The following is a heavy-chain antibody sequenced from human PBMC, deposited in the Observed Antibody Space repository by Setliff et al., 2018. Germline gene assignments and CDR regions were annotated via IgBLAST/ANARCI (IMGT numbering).Heavy chain of an antibody. D-gene: IGHD3-22*01. Sequence: PSETLSLTCSVSGDSINPYYWTWIRQPPGKGLEWIGFIYYSGATTYNPSLKSRVTISVDTSKNQFSLNLNSVTAADTAVYYCARYRNYFDRSCQTQYYFDYWGQGTLVTVSS. CDR1: GDSINPYY. V-gene: IGHV4-59*01. CDR2: IYYSGAT. J-gene: IGHJ4*02. CDR3: ARYRNYFDRSCQTQYYFDY.